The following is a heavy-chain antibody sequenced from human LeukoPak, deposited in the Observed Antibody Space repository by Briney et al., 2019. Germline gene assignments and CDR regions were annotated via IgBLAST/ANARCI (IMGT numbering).Heavy chain of an antibody. Sequence: GASVKVSCKASGYAFTSYDINWVRQATGQGLEWMGWMNPNSGNTGYAQKFQRRVTMTRNTSISTAYMELSRLRSEDTAVYYCASSGDSGATAFWGQGTLVTVSS. CDR2: MNPNSGNT. J-gene: IGHJ4*02. V-gene: IGHV1-8*01. CDR1: GYAFTSYD. CDR3: ASSGDSGATAF. D-gene: IGHD1-26*01.